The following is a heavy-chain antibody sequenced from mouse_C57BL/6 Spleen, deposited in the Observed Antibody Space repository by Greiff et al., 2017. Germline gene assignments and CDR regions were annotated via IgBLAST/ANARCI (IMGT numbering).Heavy chain of an antibody. V-gene: IGHV1-47*01. D-gene: IGHD1-1*01. CDR3: ARDYGSSYDWYFDV. Sequence: LQESGAELVKPGASVKMSCKASGYTFTTYPIEWMKQNHGKSLEWIGNFHPYNDDTKYNEKFKGKATLTVEKSSSTVYLELSRLTSDDSAVYYCARDYGSSYDWYFDVWGTGTTVTVSS. CDR2: FHPYNDDT. J-gene: IGHJ1*03. CDR1: GYTFTTYP.